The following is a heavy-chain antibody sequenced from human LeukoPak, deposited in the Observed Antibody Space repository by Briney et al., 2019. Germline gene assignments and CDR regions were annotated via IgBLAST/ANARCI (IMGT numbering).Heavy chain of an antibody. CDR3: AIIGNPPNDY. J-gene: IGHJ4*02. V-gene: IGHV3-66*01. Sequence: PSETLSLTCTVSGGSISSYYWSWIRQPPGKGLEWVSVIYSGGSTYYADSVKGRFTISRDNSKNTLYLQMNSLRAEDTALYYCAIIGNPPNDYWGRGTLVTVSS. D-gene: IGHD4-23*01. CDR1: GGSISSYY. CDR2: IYSGGST.